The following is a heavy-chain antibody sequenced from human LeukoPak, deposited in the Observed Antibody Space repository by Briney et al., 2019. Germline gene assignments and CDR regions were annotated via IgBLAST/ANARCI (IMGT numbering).Heavy chain of an antibody. CDR2: INHSGST. V-gene: IGHV4-34*01. Sequence: SETLSPTCAVYGGSFSGYYWSWIRQPPGKGLEWIGEINHSGSTNYNPSLKSRVTISVDTSKNQFSLKLSSVTAADTAVYYCAGDETYYDFWSGLGRNGMDVWGQGTTVTVSS. J-gene: IGHJ6*02. CDR1: GGSFSGYY. D-gene: IGHD3-3*01. CDR3: AGDETYYDFWSGLGRNGMDV.